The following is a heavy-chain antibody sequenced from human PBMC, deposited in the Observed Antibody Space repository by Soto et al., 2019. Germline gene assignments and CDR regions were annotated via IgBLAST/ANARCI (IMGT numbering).Heavy chain of an antibody. CDR1: GGTFSSYA. D-gene: IGHD2-15*01. Sequence: QVQLVQSGAEVKKPGSSVKVSCKASGGTFSSYAISWVRQAPGQGLEWRGGIIPIFGTANYAQKFQGRVTITADKSTSTAYMELSSLRSEDTAVYYCARDCSGGSCYSDYYYGMDVWGQGTTVTVSS. J-gene: IGHJ6*02. CDR2: IIPIFGTA. V-gene: IGHV1-69*06. CDR3: ARDCSGGSCYSDYYYGMDV.